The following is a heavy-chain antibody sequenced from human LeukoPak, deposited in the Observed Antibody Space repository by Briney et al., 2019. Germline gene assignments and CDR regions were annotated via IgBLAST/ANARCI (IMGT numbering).Heavy chain of an antibody. J-gene: IGHJ4*02. D-gene: IGHD6-13*01. V-gene: IGHV3-48*04. Sequence: GGSLRLSCAASGFTFTSYSMNWVRQAPGKGLEWVSYISSSSSIIYYAGSVKGRFTISRDNAKNSLYLQMNSLRAEDTAIYYCAKGGGAAAGEFDYWGQGTLVTVSS. CDR3: AKGGGAAAGEFDY. CDR1: GFTFTSYS. CDR2: ISSSSSII.